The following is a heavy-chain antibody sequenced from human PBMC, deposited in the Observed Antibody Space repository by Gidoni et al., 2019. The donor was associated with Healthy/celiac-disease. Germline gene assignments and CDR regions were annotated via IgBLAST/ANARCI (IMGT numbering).Heavy chain of an antibody. V-gene: IGHV3-23*01. CDR3: AKADDFWSGSDD. D-gene: IGHD3-3*01. J-gene: IGHJ4*02. Sequence: ADYVTGRFTIARDNSKNTLYLQMNSLRDEDTAVYDCAKADDFWSGSDDWGQGTLVTVSS.